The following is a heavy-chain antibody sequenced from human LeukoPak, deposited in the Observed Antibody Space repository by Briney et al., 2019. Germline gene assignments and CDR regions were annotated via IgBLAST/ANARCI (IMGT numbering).Heavy chain of an antibody. CDR3: AGLVGRYSSGLYYYYFDY. D-gene: IGHD3-22*01. CDR2: MYLSGTT. V-gene: IGHV4-4*02. Sequence: SETLSLTCTVSGDSINSLDLWSWVRQPPGKGLEWIGEMYLSGTTHSNPSVKSRVTISIDKSKDQFFLNLSSVTAADTAVYYCAGLVGRYSSGLYYYYFDYWGQGTLVTVSS. J-gene: IGHJ4*02. CDR1: GDSINSLDL.